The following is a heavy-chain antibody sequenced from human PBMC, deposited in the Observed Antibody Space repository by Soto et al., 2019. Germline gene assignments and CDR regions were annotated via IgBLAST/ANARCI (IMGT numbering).Heavy chain of an antibody. V-gene: IGHV1-18*01. CDR1: GYTFTSYG. Sequence: QVQLVQSGAEVKKPAASVKVSCKASGYTFTSYGISWVRQAPGQGLEWMGWISAYNGNTNYAQKLQGRVTMTTDTSTSTAYMELRSRRSDDTAVYYCASLPYCSSTSCYGEYYYYGMDVWGQGTTVTVSS. J-gene: IGHJ6*02. D-gene: IGHD2-2*01. CDR3: ASLPYCSSTSCYGEYYYYGMDV. CDR2: ISAYNGNT.